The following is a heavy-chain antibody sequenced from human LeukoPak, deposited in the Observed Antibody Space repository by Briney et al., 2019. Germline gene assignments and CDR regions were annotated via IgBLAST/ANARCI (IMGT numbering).Heavy chain of an antibody. Sequence: GGSLRLSCAGSGFTGSSYAMSWVRQAPGKGLDWVSGITGSGDRTHYADSVKGRFTISRDNSKNTLYLQMNSLRAEDTAVYYCTKVRAYDDSGNPYWHFDLWGRGTLVTVSS. V-gene: IGHV3-23*01. J-gene: IGHJ2*01. CDR1: GFTGSSYA. CDR3: TKVRAYDDSGNPYWHFDL. D-gene: IGHD3-10*01. CDR2: ITGSGDRT.